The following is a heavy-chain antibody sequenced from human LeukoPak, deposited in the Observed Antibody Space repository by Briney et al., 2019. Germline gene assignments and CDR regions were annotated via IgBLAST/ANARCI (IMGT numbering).Heavy chain of an antibody. CDR1: GFTFSSYG. Sequence: PGGSLRLSCAASGFTFSSYGMHWVRQAPGKGLEWVAVIWYDGSNKYYADSVKGRFTISRDNSKNTLYLQMNSLRAEDTAVYYCAKDITGDQGFDYWGQGTLVTVSS. D-gene: IGHD7-27*01. CDR3: AKDITGDQGFDY. J-gene: IGHJ4*02. V-gene: IGHV3-33*06. CDR2: IWYDGSNK.